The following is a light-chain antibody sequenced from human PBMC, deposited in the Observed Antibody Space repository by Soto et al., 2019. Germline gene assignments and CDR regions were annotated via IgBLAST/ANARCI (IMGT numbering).Light chain of an antibody. Sequence: DIQMTQSPSSLSASVGDRVTITCRASHGIGNDLGWYQKKAGKAPNRLIYAAFTLQSGDPSRFSGSGSWTEFTLTFSSPQPEDFAQSYCQRLYNYPFSFGPGTKVHIK. J-gene: IGKJ3*01. V-gene: IGKV1-17*01. CDR2: AAF. CDR1: HGIGND. CDR3: QRLYNYPFS.